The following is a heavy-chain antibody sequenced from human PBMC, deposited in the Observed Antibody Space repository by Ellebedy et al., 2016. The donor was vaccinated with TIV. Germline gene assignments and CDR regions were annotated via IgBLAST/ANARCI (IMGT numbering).Heavy chain of an antibody. Sequence: ASVKVSCKASDYAFTGYFIHWVRQAPGQGLEWMGCIRPDSGVTYYAQRFQGRVTMTRDTSISTAYMELSSLTSDDTAVYYCARDNYLGFGKSFHFDHWGQGTPVTVSS. CDR3: ARDNYLGFGKSFHFDH. V-gene: IGHV1-2*02. D-gene: IGHD4-11*01. CDR1: DYAFTGYF. J-gene: IGHJ4*02. CDR2: IRPDSGVT.